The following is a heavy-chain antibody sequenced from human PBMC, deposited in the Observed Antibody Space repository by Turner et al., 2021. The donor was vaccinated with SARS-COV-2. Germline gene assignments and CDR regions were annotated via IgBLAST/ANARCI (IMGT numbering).Heavy chain of an antibody. CDR3: ARAATMVRGVIRNSFYYYYGMDV. CDR2: IIPILGIA. V-gene: IGHV1-69*10. CDR1: GSTFSCYA. Sequence: QVQLVQSGAEVKKPGSSVKVSCKASGSTFSCYANSWVRQAPGQGLEWMGGIIPILGIANYAQKFQGRVTITADKSTSTAYMELSSLRSEDTAVYYCARAATMVRGVIRNSFYYYYGMDVWGQGTTVTVSS. D-gene: IGHD3-10*01. J-gene: IGHJ6*02.